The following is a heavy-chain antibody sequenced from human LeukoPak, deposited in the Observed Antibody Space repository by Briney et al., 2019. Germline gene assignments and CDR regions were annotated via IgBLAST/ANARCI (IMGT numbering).Heavy chain of an antibody. CDR3: AKDARRSSGWYFFDH. J-gene: IGHJ4*02. V-gene: IGHV3-23*01. CDR1: GFIFSSQD. CDR2: ISDGGSRT. D-gene: IGHD6-19*01. Sequence: TGGSLRLSCAASGFIFSSQDMGWVRQAPGKGLDWVSAISDGGSRTYYADSVKGRFTISRDNSKNTLHLQMNSLRAEDTAVYYCAKDARRSSGWYFFDHWGQGTLVTVSS.